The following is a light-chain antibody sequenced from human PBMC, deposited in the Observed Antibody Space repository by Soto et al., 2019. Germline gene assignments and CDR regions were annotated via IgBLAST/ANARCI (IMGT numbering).Light chain of an antibody. CDR1: RRRVCGPNNNNY. Sequence: DIVMIQSPDSLTVSLGEMATINCKSNRRRVCGPNNNNYLAWYQQKPGQSPKLLIYWARIREAGVPERFSGSGSGADFTLTINSLQAEDVATYYCQQYYNGPLTFGGGTKVDIK. J-gene: IGKJ4*01. CDR2: WAR. V-gene: IGKV4-1*01. CDR3: QQYYNGPLT.